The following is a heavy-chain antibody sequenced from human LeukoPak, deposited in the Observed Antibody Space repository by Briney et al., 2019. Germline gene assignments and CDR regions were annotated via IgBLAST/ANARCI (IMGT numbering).Heavy chain of an antibody. CDR1: GFTFSNYW. CDR2: IKSDGTGI. CDR3: VRGQTIDY. Sequence: PGGSLSLSCTTSGFTFSNYWMDWVRPAPGKGLMWVSRIKSDGTGITYTDSVEGRFTISRDNAKNTLYLQMNSLRDEDTAVYYCVRGQTIDYWGQGTLVTVSS. J-gene: IGHJ4*02. V-gene: IGHV3-74*01. D-gene: IGHD3-3*01.